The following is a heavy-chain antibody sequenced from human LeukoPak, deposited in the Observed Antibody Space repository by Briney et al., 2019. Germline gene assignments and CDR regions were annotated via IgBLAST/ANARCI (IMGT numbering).Heavy chain of an antibody. CDR3: ARLKTGTIVW. D-gene: IGHD1-7*01. J-gene: IGHJ4*02. CDR2: IYHSGST. CDR1: GYSISSGYY. Sequence: SETLSLTCAVSGYSISSGYYWGWIRQPPGKGLEWIGSIYHSGSTYYNPSLKSRVTISVDTSKNQFSLKLSSVTAADTAVYYCARLKTGTIVWWGQGTLVTVSS. V-gene: IGHV4-38-2*01.